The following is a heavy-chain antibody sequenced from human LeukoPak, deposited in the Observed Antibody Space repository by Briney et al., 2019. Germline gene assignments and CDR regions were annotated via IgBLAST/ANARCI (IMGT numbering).Heavy chain of an antibody. V-gene: IGHV4-30-4*01. Sequence: SETLSLTCTVSGGSISSSDYYWSWLRQPPGKGLEWIGYIYYSGSTYYNPSLKSRVIISIDTSKNHFSPRLSSVTAADTAVYYCARGALSPLLEWFPDWGQGTLVTVSS. CDR3: ARGALSPLLEWFPD. J-gene: IGHJ4*02. CDR1: GGSISSSDYY. D-gene: IGHD3-3*01. CDR2: IYYSGST.